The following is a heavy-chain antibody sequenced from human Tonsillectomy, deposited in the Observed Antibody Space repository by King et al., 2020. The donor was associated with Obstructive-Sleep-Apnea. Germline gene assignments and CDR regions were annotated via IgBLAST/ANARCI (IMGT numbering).Heavy chain of an antibody. J-gene: IGHJ4*02. CDR3: ASGLWWTYNPMDY. D-gene: IGHD2-21*01. CDR1: GFTFNRYA. Sequence: VQLVESGGGVVQPGRSLRLSCAASGFTFNRYAMHWVRQAPGKGLEWVAGTSYDGSDKYYADSVKGRFIISRDNSKNTVNLQMSSLRPEDTSVYYCASGLWWTYNPMDYWGQGTLVTVSS. CDR2: TSYDGSDK. V-gene: IGHV3-30*04.